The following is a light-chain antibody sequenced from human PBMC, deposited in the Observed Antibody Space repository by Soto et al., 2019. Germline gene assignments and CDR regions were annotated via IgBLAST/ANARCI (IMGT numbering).Light chain of an antibody. CDR1: SSNVGRNY. V-gene: IGLV1-47*02. Sequence: QSVLTQPPSASGTPGQKVSISCSGSSSNVGRNYVSWYQQVPGTAPKLLIYSNSHRPSGVPDRFSGSKSGTSASLAISDLRSEDEGDYYCAAWDDVLRGVFGGGTKLTVL. J-gene: IGLJ3*02. CDR3: AAWDDVLRGV. CDR2: SNS.